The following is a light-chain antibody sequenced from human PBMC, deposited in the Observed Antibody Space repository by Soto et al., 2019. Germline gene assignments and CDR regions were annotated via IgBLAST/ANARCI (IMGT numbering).Light chain of an antibody. CDR2: DAS. J-gene: IGKJ1*01. V-gene: IGKV1-5*01. CDR1: QSISSW. CDR3: QQYNSYPWT. Sequence: DIQMTQSPSTVSASVGDRVTMTCRASQSISSWLAWYQQKPGEAPKLLIYDASSLESGVPSRFSGSGSGTEFTLTITSLQPDDFATYYCQQYNSYPWTFGQGTKVDIK.